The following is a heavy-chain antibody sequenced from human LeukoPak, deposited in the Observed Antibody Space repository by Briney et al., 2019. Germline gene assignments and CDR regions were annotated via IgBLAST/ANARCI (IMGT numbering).Heavy chain of an antibody. CDR3: ARGSESV. J-gene: IGHJ6*04. CDR1: GFTFSSYS. V-gene: IGHV3-21*01. D-gene: IGHD3-10*01. CDR2: ISSSGSYI. Sequence: GGSQRLSCAASGFTFSSYSMNWVRQAPGKGLEWVSSISSSGSYIYYADSVKGRFTISRDNAKNSLYLQMNSLRAEDTAVYYCARGSESVWGKGTTVTVSS.